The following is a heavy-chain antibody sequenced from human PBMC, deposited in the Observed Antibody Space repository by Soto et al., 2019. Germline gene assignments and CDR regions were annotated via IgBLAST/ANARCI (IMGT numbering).Heavy chain of an antibody. CDR1: GFTFSNAW. V-gene: IGHV3-15*07. CDR2: IKSKTDGGTT. J-gene: IGHJ3*02. D-gene: IGHD3-3*01. CDR3: TSSSWLYYDFWSGSPDAFDI. Sequence: GGSLRLSCATSGFTFSNAWMNSVRQAPGRGLEWVGRIKSKTDGGTTDYAAPVKGRFTISRDDSKNTLYLQMNSLKTEDTAVYYCTSSSWLYYDFWSGSPDAFDIWGQGKMVTVSS.